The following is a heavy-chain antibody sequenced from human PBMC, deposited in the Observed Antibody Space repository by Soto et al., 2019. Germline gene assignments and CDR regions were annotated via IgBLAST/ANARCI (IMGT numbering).Heavy chain of an antibody. D-gene: IGHD1-26*01. CDR1: GFTFSSYA. J-gene: IGHJ4*02. CDR3: ARDQGATTTLWYFDY. V-gene: IGHV3-64*01. Sequence: EVQLVESGGGLVQPGGSLRLSCAASGFTFSSYAMHWVRQAPGKGLEYVSAISSNGGSTYYANSVKGRFTISRDNSKNTLYLQMGSLRAEDMAVYYCARDQGATTTLWYFDYWGQGTLVTVSS. CDR2: ISSNGGST.